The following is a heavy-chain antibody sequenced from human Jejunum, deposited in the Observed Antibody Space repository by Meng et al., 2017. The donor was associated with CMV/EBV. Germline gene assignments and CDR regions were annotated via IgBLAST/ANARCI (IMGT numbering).Heavy chain of an antibody. CDR1: GASVSSGSSF. Sequence: VSGASVSSGSSFWSWIRQPPGKPLESIGYVYYSGDTNYNPSLKSRATISVDRSKNQFSLRLRSVTAADTAVYYCARVVLYYYGMDVWGHGTTVTVSS. CDR3: ARVVLYYYGMDV. CDR2: VYYSGDT. V-gene: IGHV4-61*01. J-gene: IGHJ6*02. D-gene: IGHD6-6*01.